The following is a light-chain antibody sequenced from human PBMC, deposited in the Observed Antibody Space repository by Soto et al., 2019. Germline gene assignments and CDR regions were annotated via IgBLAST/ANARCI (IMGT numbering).Light chain of an antibody. V-gene: IGLV2-14*01. Sequence: QSVLTQPASVSGSPGQSITISYTGTSSDVGGYNFVSWYQQHPGKAPKLMIYAVSNRPSGVSNRFSGSKSGNTASLTISGLQAEDEADYYCSSYTSSSTPYVFGTGTKLTVL. CDR1: SSDVGGYNF. J-gene: IGLJ1*01. CDR3: SSYTSSSTPYV. CDR2: AVS.